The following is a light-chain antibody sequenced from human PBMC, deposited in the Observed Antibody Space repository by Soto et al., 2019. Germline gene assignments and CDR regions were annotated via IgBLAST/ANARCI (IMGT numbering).Light chain of an antibody. Sequence: DIQMTQSPSTLSASVGDRVTITCRASQSISSWLAWYQQKPGKAPKLLIYKASSLESWVPSRFSGSGSGTEFTLTISSLQPDDFAPYYFQQYNSYLWTFGQGTKVEIK. CDR2: KAS. CDR1: QSISSW. V-gene: IGKV1-5*03. CDR3: QQYNSYLWT. J-gene: IGKJ1*01.